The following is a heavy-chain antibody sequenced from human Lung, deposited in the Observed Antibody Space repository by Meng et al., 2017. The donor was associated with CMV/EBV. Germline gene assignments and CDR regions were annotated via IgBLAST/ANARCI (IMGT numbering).Heavy chain of an antibody. Sequence: GPLVEFGGVVVRPGGSLRLSCATSGFTFGNSAMHWVRQAPGKGLEWLAFIGHDGNNEQYADSMKCRFTISRDNFNTVYLQMRSLRDEDTALYYCGRDYVNSIDHWGQGTLVTVSS. CDR2: IGHDGNNE. J-gene: IGHJ4*02. CDR3: GRDYVNSIDH. CDR1: GFTFGNSA. V-gene: IGHV3-30*02. D-gene: IGHD2/OR15-2a*01.